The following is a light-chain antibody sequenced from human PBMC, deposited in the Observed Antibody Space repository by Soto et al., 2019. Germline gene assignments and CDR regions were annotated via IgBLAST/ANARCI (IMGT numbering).Light chain of an antibody. J-gene: IGLJ1*01. CDR1: SSDVGDYPY. Sequence: QSVLTQPASVSGSPGQSITISCTGTSSDVGDYPYVSWYQQHPGEVPKLIIYEVTNRPSGVTSRFSGSKSENTASLTISGLQAEDEADYYCSSYSATITLVFGGGTKVTVL. CDR2: EVT. CDR3: SSYSATITLV. V-gene: IGLV2-14*01.